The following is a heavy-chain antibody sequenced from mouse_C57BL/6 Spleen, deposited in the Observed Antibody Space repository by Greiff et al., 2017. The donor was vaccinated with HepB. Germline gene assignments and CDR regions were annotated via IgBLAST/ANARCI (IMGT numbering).Heavy chain of an antibody. CDR2: INPGSGGT. D-gene: IGHD2-1*01. V-gene: IGHV1-54*01. J-gene: IGHJ4*01. Sequence: VQLQQSGAELVRPGTSVKVSCKASGYAFTNYLIEWVKQRPGQGLEWIGVINPGSGGTNYNEKFKGKATLTADKSSSTAYMQLSSLTSEDSAVYFCARCGDLLRAMDYWGQGTSVTVSS. CDR1: GYAFTNYL. CDR3: ARCGDLLRAMDY.